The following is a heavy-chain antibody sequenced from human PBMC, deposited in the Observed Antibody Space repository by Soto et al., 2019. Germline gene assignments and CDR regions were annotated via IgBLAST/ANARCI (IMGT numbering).Heavy chain of an antibody. CDR1: GGSFSSHA. CDR2: IIPILGIT. D-gene: IGHD3-10*01. V-gene: IGHV1-69*02. Sequence: QVQLVQSGAEVKKPGSSVKVSCKASGGSFSSHAITWVRQAPGQGLEWMGRIIPILGITNYAQKFQERVTITAVQSTSTAYMDLSSLRSEDTAMYYCSVGEDDDSRYPRDEAFGVWGQGTKVTVSS. CDR3: SVGEDDDSRYPRDEAFGV. J-gene: IGHJ3*01.